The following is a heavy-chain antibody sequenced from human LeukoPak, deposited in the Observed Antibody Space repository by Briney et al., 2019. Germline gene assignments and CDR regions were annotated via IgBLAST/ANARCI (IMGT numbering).Heavy chain of an antibody. CDR3: ARHAPTRMYYYDSSGYYPYFDY. D-gene: IGHD3-22*01. J-gene: IGHJ4*02. CDR1: GGPISSYY. CDR2: IYYSGST. V-gene: IGHV4-59*08. Sequence: PSETLSLTCTVSGGPISSYYWSWIRQPPGKGLEWIGYIYYSGSTNYNPSLKSRVTISVDTSKNQFSLKLSSVTAADTAVYYCARHAPTRMYYYDSSGYYPYFDYWGQGTVDSVSS.